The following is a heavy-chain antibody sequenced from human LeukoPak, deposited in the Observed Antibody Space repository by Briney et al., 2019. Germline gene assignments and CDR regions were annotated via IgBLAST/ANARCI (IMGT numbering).Heavy chain of an antibody. D-gene: IGHD2-15*01. J-gene: IGHJ3*02. CDR2: IIPILGIA. Sequence: SVKVSCKASGGTFSSYAISWVRQAPGQGLEWMGRIIPILGIANYAQKFQGRVTITADKSTSTAYMELSSLRSDDRAVYYCARERYCSGGSCYSGALDTWGQGTMVTVSS. CDR3: ARERYCSGGSCYSGALDT. CDR1: GGTFSSYA. V-gene: IGHV1-69*04.